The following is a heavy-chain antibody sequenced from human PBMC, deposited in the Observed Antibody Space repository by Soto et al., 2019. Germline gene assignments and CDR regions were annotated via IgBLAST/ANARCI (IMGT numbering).Heavy chain of an antibody. V-gene: IGHV4-34*01. J-gene: IGHJ6*03. CDR3: AIGPPSRLRSNYYYYMDV. CDR1: GGSFSGYY. CDR2: INHSGST. Sequence: QVQLQQWGAGLLKPSETLSLTCAVYGGSFSGYYWSWIRQPPGKGLEWIGEINHSGSTNYNPSLKSRLTISVDTSKNQFSLKLSSVTAADTAVYYCAIGPPSRLRSNYYYYMDVWGKGTTVTVSS. D-gene: IGHD4-17*01.